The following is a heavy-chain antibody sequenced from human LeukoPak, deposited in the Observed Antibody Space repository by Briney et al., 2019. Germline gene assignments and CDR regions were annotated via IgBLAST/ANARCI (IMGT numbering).Heavy chain of an antibody. CDR3: ARDTYYDILTGYYYFDY. CDR1: GGSISSGGYY. D-gene: IGHD3-9*01. Sequence: PSQTLSLTCTGSGGSISSGGYYWSWIRQHPGKGLEWIGYIYYSGSTYYNPSLKSRVTISVDTSKNQFSLKLSSVTAADTAVYYCARDTYYDILTGYYYFDYCGQGTLVTVSS. V-gene: IGHV4-31*03. J-gene: IGHJ4*02. CDR2: IYYSGST.